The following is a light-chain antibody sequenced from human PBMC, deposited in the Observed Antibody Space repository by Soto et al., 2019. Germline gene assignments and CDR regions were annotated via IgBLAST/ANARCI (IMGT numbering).Light chain of an antibody. Sequence: SPATLSAYKRDRVTITCRASQSISSWLAWYQQKPGKAPKLLIYKASSLESGVPSRFSGSGSGTEFTLTISSLQHDDFATYYCYQYYTYFPLPFGGVGKVAI. V-gene: IGKV1-5*03. CDR3: YQYYTYFPLP. J-gene: IGKJ4*01. CDR2: KAS. CDR1: QSISSW.